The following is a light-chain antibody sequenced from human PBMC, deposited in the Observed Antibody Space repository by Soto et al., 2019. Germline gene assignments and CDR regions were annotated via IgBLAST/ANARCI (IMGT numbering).Light chain of an antibody. CDR3: QQYNNWLGIT. CDR1: QSVSTN. J-gene: IGKJ5*01. Sequence: EIVLTQSPATLSLSPGEIATLSFMASQSVSTNVAWYQQKPGQAPRLLIYGASTRATGIPARFSGSGSGTEFTLTISSLQSEDFAVYYCQQYNNWLGITFGQGTRLEIK. V-gene: IGKV3-15*01. CDR2: GAS.